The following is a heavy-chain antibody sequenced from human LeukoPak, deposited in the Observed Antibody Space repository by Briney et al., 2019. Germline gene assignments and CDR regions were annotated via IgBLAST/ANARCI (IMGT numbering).Heavy chain of an antibody. D-gene: IGHD4-17*01. V-gene: IGHV3-23*01. CDR1: GFTFNFYA. Sequence: QAGGSLRLSCAASGFTFNFYAMNWVRQAPWKGLEWVSAINGRAGSTYYADSVKGRFTIFRDNSQNTLYLQMNSLRAEDTAVYYCARDGPLTLRSYGHTREPHAFDIWGQGTMVTVSS. CDR2: INGRAGST. CDR3: ARDGPLTLRSYGHTREPHAFDI. J-gene: IGHJ3*02.